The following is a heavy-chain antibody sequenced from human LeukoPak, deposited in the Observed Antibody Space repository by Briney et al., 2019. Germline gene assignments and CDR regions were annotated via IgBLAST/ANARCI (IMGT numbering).Heavy chain of an antibody. D-gene: IGHD5-18*01. V-gene: IGHV4-30-4*01. CDR3: ASRGYTYGHFGY. CDR1: GGSISSGDYY. J-gene: IGHJ4*02. CDR2: IYYSGST. Sequence: SQTLSLTCTVSGGSISSGDYYWSWIRQPPGKALEWIGYIYYSGSTYYNPSLKSRVTISIDTSKNQFSLKLSSVTAADTAMYYCASRGYTYGHFGYWGPGTLVTVSS.